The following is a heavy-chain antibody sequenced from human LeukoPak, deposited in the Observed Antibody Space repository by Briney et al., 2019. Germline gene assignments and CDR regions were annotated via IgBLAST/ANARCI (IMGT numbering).Heavy chain of an antibody. CDR1: GGSISSSIYY. Sequence: SETLSLTCTVSGGSISSSIYYWGWIRQPPGKGLGGIGSIYFSGTTHYNPSLKSRVTLSVDTSKNQFSLKLTSVTAADTAVYYCARWFGGLLSFDPWGQGTLVTVSS. D-gene: IGHD3-10*01. V-gene: IGHV4-39*07. J-gene: IGHJ5*02. CDR3: ARWFGGLLSFDP. CDR2: IYFSGTT.